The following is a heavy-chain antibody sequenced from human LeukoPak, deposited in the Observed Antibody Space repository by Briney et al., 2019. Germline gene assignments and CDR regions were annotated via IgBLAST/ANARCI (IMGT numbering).Heavy chain of an antibody. Sequence: GGSLRLSCAASGFTFSSYAIHWVRQAPGKGLEWVAVISYDGINRYYADSVKGRFTISRSNSENTLYLQMNSLRPEDTAVYFCARRRIPDRAAAALAYWGQGTLVTVSS. V-gene: IGHV3-30*01. D-gene: IGHD6-13*01. CDR2: ISYDGINR. J-gene: IGHJ4*02. CDR1: GFTFSSYA. CDR3: ARRRIPDRAAAALAY.